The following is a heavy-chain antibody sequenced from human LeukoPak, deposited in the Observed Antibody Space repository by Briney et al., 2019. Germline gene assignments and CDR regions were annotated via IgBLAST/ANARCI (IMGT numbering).Heavy chain of an antibody. D-gene: IGHD3-22*01. CDR2: MNPNSGNT. CDR1: GYTFTSYD. J-gene: IGHJ3*02. V-gene: IGHV1-8*01. Sequence: GASVKVSCKASGYTFTSYDINWVRQATGQGLEWMGWMNPNSGNTGYAQKFQGRVTMTRNTSISTAYMELSSLRSEDTAVYYCARDYYDSSGYSGAFDIWGQGTMVTVSS. CDR3: ARDYYDSSGYSGAFDI.